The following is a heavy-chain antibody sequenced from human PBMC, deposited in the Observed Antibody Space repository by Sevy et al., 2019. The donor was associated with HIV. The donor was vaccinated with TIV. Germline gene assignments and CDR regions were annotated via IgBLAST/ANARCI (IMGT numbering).Heavy chain of an antibody. J-gene: IGHJ6*02. D-gene: IGHD2-2*01. CDR2: ISTYNGNT. CDR3: ARGWRPADFEYYSVMDV. Sequence: ASVKVSCKASGYTFTNYGLSWVRQAPGQGLEWMGWISTYNGNTKYAQKVEDRVTMTTDTSTSTAYMELRSLRSDDTAVYYCARGWRPADFEYYSVMDVWGLGTTVTVSS. CDR1: GYTFTNYG. V-gene: IGHV1-18*01.